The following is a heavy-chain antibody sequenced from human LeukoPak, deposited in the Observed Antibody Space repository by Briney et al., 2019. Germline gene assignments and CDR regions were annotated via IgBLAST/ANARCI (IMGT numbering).Heavy chain of an antibody. Sequence: SVKVSCKASGGTFTNYAISWVRQAPGQGLEWMGGIIPLLGTPNYAQKFQGRVTITADDSTSTAYMELTSLRSEDTAAYYCAEDSSMVTTRAPYYYYYLDVWGQGTTVTVSS. V-gene: IGHV1-69*13. CDR2: IIPLLGTP. CDR1: GGTFTNYA. J-gene: IGHJ6*02. CDR3: AEDSSMVTTRAPYYYYYLDV. D-gene: IGHD4-17*01.